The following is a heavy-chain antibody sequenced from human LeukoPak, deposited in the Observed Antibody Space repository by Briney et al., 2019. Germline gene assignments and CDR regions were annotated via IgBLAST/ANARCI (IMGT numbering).Heavy chain of an antibody. CDR1: GGSISSYY. CDR3: ARDAGYSSSWYDATFDY. D-gene: IGHD6-13*01. V-gene: IGHV4-59*12. Sequence: SETLSLTCTVSGGSISSYYWSWIRQPPGKGLEWIGYIYYSGSTNYNPSLKSRVTISVDTSKNQFSLKLSSVTAADTAVYYCARDAGYSSSWYDATFDYWGQGTLVTVSS. CDR2: IYYSGST. J-gene: IGHJ4*02.